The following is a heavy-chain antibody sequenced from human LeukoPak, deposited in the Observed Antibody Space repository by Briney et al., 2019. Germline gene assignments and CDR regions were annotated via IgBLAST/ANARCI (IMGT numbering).Heavy chain of an antibody. CDR3: ARDYHGLDY. CDR1: GFTFRNFG. CDR2: IWYDGNNK. J-gene: IGHJ4*02. Sequence: PGGSLRLSCAASGFTFRNFGMHWVRQAPGKGLEWGAVIWYDGNNKYYADSVKGRFTISRDNSKNTLYLQMKSLRAEDTAVYYCARDYHGLDYWGQGTLFTVSS. V-gene: IGHV3-33*01. D-gene: IGHD2-2*01.